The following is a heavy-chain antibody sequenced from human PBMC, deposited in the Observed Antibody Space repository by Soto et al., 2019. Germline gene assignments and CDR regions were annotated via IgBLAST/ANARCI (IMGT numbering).Heavy chain of an antibody. J-gene: IGHJ1*01. V-gene: IGHV4-39*01. D-gene: IGHD3-16*02. Sequence: QLQVQESGPGLVKPSETLSLTCSVSGGSISGSYYYWGWIRPSHGKGLEWIGSIYHTGETYYKSSLKSRVTISVDTSKSPFYPQLRSWTAEDTAVYYCASKGYRIWGPGTQVAVSS. CDR2: IYHTGET. CDR3: ASKGYRI. CDR1: GGSISGSYYY.